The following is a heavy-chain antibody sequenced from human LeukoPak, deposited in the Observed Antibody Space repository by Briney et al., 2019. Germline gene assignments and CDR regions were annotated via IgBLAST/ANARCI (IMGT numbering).Heavy chain of an antibody. Sequence: KSGGSLRLSCAASGFTFSDYYMSWIRQAPGKGLEWVSYISSSGSTIYYADSVKGRFTISRDNAKNSLYLQMNSLRAEDTAVYYCASSPEGWELPRAFDIWGQGTMVTVSS. J-gene: IGHJ3*02. CDR1: GFTFSDYY. CDR2: ISSSGSTI. V-gene: IGHV3-11*04. D-gene: IGHD1-26*01. CDR3: ASSPEGWELPRAFDI.